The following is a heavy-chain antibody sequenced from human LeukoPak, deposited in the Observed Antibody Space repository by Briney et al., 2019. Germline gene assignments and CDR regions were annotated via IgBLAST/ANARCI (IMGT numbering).Heavy chain of an antibody. D-gene: IGHD1-26*01. CDR2: ISGSGDST. J-gene: IGHJ4*02. V-gene: IGHV3-23*01. CDR1: GFTFSNYA. CDR3: AKNRESYWVPELDY. Sequence: GGSLRLSCAASGFTFSNYAMSWVRQAPGKGLEWVSDISGSGDSTNYADSVKGRFTISRDNSKNTLYLQMNSLRVEDTAVYYCAKNRESYWVPELDYWGRGTLVTVSS.